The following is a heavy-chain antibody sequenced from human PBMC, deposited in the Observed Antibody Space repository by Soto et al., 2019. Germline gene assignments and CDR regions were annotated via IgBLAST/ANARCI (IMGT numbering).Heavy chain of an antibody. D-gene: IGHD1-1*01. CDR2: INPSGGST. CDR3: ARVGGWNTNPTYNWFDP. CDR1: GYTFTSYY. V-gene: IGHV1-46*01. Sequence: ASVKVSCKASGYTFTSYYMHWVRQAPGQGLEWMGIINPSGGSTSYAQKFQGRVTMTRDTSTSTVYMELRSLRSDDTAVYYCARVGGWNTNPTYNWFDPWGQGTLVTVSS. J-gene: IGHJ5*02.